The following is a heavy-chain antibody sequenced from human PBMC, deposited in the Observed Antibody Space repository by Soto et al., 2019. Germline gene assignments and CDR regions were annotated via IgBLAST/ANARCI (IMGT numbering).Heavy chain of an antibody. CDR1: VGSCSGYY. J-gene: IGHJ4*02. Sequence: PSETLSLTCAVYVGSCSGYYWSWIRQPPGKGLEWIGEINHSGSTNYNPSLKSRVTISVDTSKNQFSLKLSSVTAADTAVYYCARGQGGYWGQGTLVTVSS. V-gene: IGHV4-34*01. CDR2: INHSGST. D-gene: IGHD2-15*01. CDR3: ARGQGGY.